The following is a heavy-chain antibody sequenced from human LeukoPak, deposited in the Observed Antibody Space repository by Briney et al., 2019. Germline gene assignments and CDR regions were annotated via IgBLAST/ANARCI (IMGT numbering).Heavy chain of an antibody. CDR1: GGSISSYY. CDR3: ARDTGYSSGWYYFDY. J-gene: IGHJ4*02. D-gene: IGHD6-19*01. V-gene: IGHV4-59*01. Sequence: SETLSLTCTVSGGSISSYYWNWIRQPPGKGLGWIGYIYYSGSTNYNSSLKSRVTISVDTSKNQFSLKLSSVTAADTAVYYCARDTGYSSGWYYFDYWGQGTLVTVSS. CDR2: IYYSGST.